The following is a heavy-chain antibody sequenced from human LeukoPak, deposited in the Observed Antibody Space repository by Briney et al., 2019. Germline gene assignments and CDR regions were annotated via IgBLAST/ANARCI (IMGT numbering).Heavy chain of an antibody. CDR2: IYTSGST. D-gene: IGHD6-13*01. Sequence: PSQTLSLTCGVSGDSISSGSTYWRWIRQPAGKGLEWIGRIYTSGSTNYNPSLKSRVTMSLATSENQFSLKLSSVTAADTAVYYCARERAAAGTGYHYYYMDVWGKGTTVTVSS. V-gene: IGHV4-61*02. J-gene: IGHJ6*03. CDR1: GDSISSGSTY. CDR3: ARERAAAGTGYHYYYMDV.